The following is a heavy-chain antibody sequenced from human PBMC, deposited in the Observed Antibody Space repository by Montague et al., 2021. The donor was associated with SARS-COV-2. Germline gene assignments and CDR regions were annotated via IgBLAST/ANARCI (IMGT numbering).Heavy chain of an antibody. V-gene: IGHV3-21*01. CDR3: AREAAPQYCAGGSCYQPEDF. D-gene: IGHD2-15*01. Sequence: SRRLSCAASGFTFSSFSMNWVRQAPGKGLEWVAIIGNSSSYIYYADSVKGRFTISRDNAKNSLYLQMNSLRGDDTAIYYCAREAAPQYCAGGSCYQPEDFWGQGTQVTVSS. CDR2: IGNSSSYI. CDR1: GFTFSSFS. J-gene: IGHJ4*02.